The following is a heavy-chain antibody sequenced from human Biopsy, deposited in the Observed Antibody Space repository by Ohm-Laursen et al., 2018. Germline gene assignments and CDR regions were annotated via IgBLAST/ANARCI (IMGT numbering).Heavy chain of an antibody. CDR2: TGTTT. Sequence: GSLRLSCSASGITTRSYWMSWVRQAPGKVLEWVSGTGTTTHYADSVEGRSTISRDNSKNTLYLQMNSLRADDTAVYYCALAATQTVTHFDYWGQGTLVTVSS. J-gene: IGHJ4*02. V-gene: IGHV3-23*05. D-gene: IGHD4-17*01. CDR3: ALAATQTVTHFDY. CDR1: GITTRSYW.